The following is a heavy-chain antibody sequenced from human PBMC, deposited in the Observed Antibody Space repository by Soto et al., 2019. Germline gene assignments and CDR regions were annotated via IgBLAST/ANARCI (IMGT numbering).Heavy chain of an antibody. CDR2: INPNSGGT. Sequence: GASVKVSCKASGYTFTGYYMHWVRRAPGQGLEWMGWINPNSGGTNYAQKFQGWVTMTRDTSISTAYMELSRLRSDDTAVYYCARGVELGIGNLQRGGYYGMDVWGQGTTVTVSS. CDR1: GYTFTGYY. D-gene: IGHD2-2*03. CDR3: ARGVELGIGNLQRGGYYGMDV. V-gene: IGHV1-2*04. J-gene: IGHJ6*02.